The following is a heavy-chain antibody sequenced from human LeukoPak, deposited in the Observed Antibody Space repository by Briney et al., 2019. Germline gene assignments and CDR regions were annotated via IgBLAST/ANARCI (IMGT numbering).Heavy chain of an antibody. CDR1: GFTFSSYG. V-gene: IGHV3-33*01. D-gene: IGHD3-10*01. CDR2: IWYDGSNK. J-gene: IGHJ4*02. Sequence: GGSLRLSCAASGFTFSSYGMHWVRQAPGKGLEWVAVIWYDGSNKYYADSVKGRFTISRDNSKNTLYLQMNSLRAEDTAVYYCASEAGTMVRGVISYFDYWGQGTLVTVSS. CDR3: ASEAGTMVRGVISYFDY.